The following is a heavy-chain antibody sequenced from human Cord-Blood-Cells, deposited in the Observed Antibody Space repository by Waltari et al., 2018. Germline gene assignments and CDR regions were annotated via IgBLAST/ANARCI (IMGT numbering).Heavy chain of an antibody. Sequence: QVQLVQSGAEVKKPGASVKVSCKASGYTFTGYYMHWVRQAPGQGLEWIGRINPSRGGTNYAQKFQGRVTRTRYTSISTAYMELSRLRSDDTAVYYCAGCSSTSCYVAFDIWGQGTMVTVSS. CDR2: INPSRGGT. V-gene: IGHV1-2*06. CDR3: AGCSSTSCYVAFDI. D-gene: IGHD2-2*01. J-gene: IGHJ3*02. CDR1: GYTFTGYY.